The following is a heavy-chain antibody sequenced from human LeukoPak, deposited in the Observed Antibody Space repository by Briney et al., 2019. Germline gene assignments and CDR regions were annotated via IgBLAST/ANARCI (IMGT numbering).Heavy chain of an antibody. Sequence: GGSLRLSCAASGFTFSSYAMHWVRQAPRKGLEWVAVISYDGSNKYYADSVKGRFTISRDNSKNTLYLQMNSLRAEDTAVYYCARAGLGFGELSNNWFDPWGQGTLVTVSS. V-gene: IGHV3-30-3*01. D-gene: IGHD3-10*01. CDR2: ISYDGSNK. J-gene: IGHJ5*02. CDR1: GFTFSSYA. CDR3: ARAGLGFGELSNNWFDP.